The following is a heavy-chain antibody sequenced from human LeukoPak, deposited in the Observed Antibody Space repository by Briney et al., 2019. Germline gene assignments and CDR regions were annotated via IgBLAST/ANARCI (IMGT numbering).Heavy chain of an antibody. Sequence: GGSLRLSCAVSGFTLSSYTMNWVRQAPGKGLEWVSFISSSSSYIYYADSVKGRFTISRDNAKNSLYLQMNSLRAEDTAVYYCARELAAAHMDVWGKGTTVTVSS. CDR1: GFTLSSYT. D-gene: IGHD6-13*01. V-gene: IGHV3-21*01. J-gene: IGHJ6*03. CDR3: ARELAAAHMDV. CDR2: ISSSSSYI.